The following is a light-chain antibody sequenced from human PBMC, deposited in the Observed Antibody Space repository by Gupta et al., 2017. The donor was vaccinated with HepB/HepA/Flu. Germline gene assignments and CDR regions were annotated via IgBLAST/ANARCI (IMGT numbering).Light chain of an antibody. CDR1: NIGSKRVHWYQRKPSKS. J-gene: IGLJ3*02. V-gene: IGLV3-21*03. Sequence: SYVLTQPPSVSVAPGKTARTTCGGNNIGSKRVHWYQRKPSKSVHWYQQKPGQAPELVLYDDSVRPSGIPERFSGSKSGDTATLTISSVEAGDEADYYCQLWDSSSYHWVFGGGTKVTVL. CDR2: DDS. CDR3: QLWDSSSYHWV.